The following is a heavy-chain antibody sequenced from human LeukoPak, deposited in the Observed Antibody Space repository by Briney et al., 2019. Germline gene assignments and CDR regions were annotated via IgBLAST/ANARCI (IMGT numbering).Heavy chain of an antibody. V-gene: IGHV1-2*02. CDR2: INLSNGDR. Sequence: ASVKVSCKASGYTFTGYYMYWVRQAPGQGLEWMGWINLSNGDRDYAQRFQGRVTMTRDTSITTAYMEMSRLTSDDTAVYYCARAQPSDGSNTERVSDYWGQGTLVTVSS. J-gene: IGHJ4*02. D-gene: IGHD1-26*01. CDR1: GYTFTGYY. CDR3: ARAQPSDGSNTERVSDY.